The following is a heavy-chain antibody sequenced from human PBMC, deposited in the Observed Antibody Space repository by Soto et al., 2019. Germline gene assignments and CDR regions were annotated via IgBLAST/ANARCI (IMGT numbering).Heavy chain of an antibody. D-gene: IGHD6-19*01. Sequence: QVQLVESGGGVVQPGRSLRLSCAASGFTFSSYGMHWVRQAPGKGLEWVAVIWYDGSNKYYADSVKGRFTISRDNSKNTLYLQMNSLRAEDTAVYYCARAAVAGTLEYYFDYCGQGTLVTVSS. CDR2: IWYDGSNK. J-gene: IGHJ4*02. CDR3: ARAAVAGTLEYYFDY. V-gene: IGHV3-33*01. CDR1: GFTFSSYG.